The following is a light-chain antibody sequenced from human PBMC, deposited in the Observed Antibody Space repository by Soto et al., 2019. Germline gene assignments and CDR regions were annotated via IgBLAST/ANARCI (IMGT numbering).Light chain of an antibody. CDR3: CSYAGSSNV. J-gene: IGLJ1*01. V-gene: IGLV2-8*01. Sequence: QSALTQPPSASGSPGQSVAISCTGTSIDVGGYNYVSWYQQHPGQAPKLMIYEVHKRPSGVPDRFSGSKSGNTASLTVFVLQAEDEDDYYCCSYAGSSNVFGTGTKLTVL. CDR2: EVH. CDR1: SIDVGGYNY.